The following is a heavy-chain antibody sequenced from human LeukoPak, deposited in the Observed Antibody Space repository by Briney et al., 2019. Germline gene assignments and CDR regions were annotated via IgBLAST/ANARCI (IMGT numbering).Heavy chain of an antibody. Sequence: GGSLRLSCAASGFTFSSYEMNWVRQAPGKGLEWVSYISSSGSTIYYADSVKGRFTISRDNAKNSLYLQMNSLRAEDTAVYYCARLERGDAFDIWGQGTMVTVSS. CDR1: GFTFSSYE. D-gene: IGHD3-10*01. J-gene: IGHJ3*02. V-gene: IGHV3-48*03. CDR3: ARLERGDAFDI. CDR2: ISSSGSTI.